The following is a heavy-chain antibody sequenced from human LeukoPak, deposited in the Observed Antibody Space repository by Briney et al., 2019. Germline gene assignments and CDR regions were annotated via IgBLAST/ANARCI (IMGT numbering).Heavy chain of an antibody. J-gene: IGHJ5*02. CDR3: ARDLRPFEGYCSGGSCYPPGAFDP. V-gene: IGHV4-30-4*01. D-gene: IGHD2-15*01. CDR2: IYYSGST. CDR1: GGSISSGDYS. Sequence: SETLSLTCTVSGGSISSGDYSWSWIRQPPGKGLEWIGYIYYSGSTYYNPSLKSRVTISVDTSKNQFSLKLSSVTAADTAVYYCARDLRPFEGYCSGGSCYPPGAFDPWGQGTLVTVSS.